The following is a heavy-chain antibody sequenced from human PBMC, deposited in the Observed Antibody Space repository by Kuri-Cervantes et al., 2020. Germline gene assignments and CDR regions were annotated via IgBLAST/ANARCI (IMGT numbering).Heavy chain of an antibody. CDR3: AKGGVVPAAKVLTRGYGMDV. Sequence: GGSLRLSCAASGFAFGGHAIHWVRQAPGKGLEWVTQIWGDGSNKYYADSVKGRFTISRDNSHNMVYLQMNSLRAEDTAVYYCAKGGVVPAAKVLTRGYGMDVWGQGTTVTVSS. J-gene: IGHJ6*02. D-gene: IGHD2-2*01. CDR2: IWGDGSNK. V-gene: IGHV3-30*02. CDR1: GFAFGGHA.